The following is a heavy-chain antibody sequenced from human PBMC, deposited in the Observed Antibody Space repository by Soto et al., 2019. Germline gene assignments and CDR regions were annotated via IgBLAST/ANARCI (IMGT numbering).Heavy chain of an antibody. CDR3: ERGYDSFDY. Sequence: EVQLVESGGGLVKPGGSLSLSCAASGFTFSSYTLNWVRQAPGKGLEWVSSISSSSNYIYYAVSVKGRFTIASDNAKNSLYLQMNSLRAEATAVYYCERGYDSFDYWGQGTLVTVSS. J-gene: IGHJ4*02. CDR1: GFTFSSYT. CDR2: ISSSSNYI. D-gene: IGHD3-22*01. V-gene: IGHV3-21*01.